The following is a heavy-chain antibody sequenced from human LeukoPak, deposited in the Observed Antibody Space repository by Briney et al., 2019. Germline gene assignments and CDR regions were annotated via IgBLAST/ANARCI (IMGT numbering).Heavy chain of an antibody. Sequence: GASVKVSCKASGYTFTDYYMHWVQQAPGKGLEWMGGFDPEDGETIYAQKFQGRVTMTEDTSTDTAYMELSSLRSEDTAVYYCATGDTLKVVRSSTSWSYFDYWGQGTLVTVSS. CDR2: FDPEDGET. CDR1: GYTFTDYY. V-gene: IGHV1-24*01. D-gene: IGHD2-2*01. CDR3: ATGDTLKVVRSSTSWSYFDY. J-gene: IGHJ4*02.